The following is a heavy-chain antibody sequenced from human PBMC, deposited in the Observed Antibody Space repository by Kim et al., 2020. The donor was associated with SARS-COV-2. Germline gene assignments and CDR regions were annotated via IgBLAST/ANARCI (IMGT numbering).Heavy chain of an antibody. CDR2: IYYSGST. V-gene: IGHV4-59*01. J-gene: IGHJ4*02. Sequence: SETLSLTCTVSGGSISSYYWSWIRQPPGKGLEWIGYIYYSGSTNYNPSLKSRVTISVDTSKNQFSLKLSSVTAAYTAVYYCARGFDYWGQGTLVTVSS. CDR1: GGSISSYY. CDR3: ARGFDY.